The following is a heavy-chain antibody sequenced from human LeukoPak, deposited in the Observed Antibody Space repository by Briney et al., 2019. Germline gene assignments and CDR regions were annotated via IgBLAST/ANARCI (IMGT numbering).Heavy chain of an antibody. CDR3: ATLRIAARSYYYYYYMDV. D-gene: IGHD6-6*01. V-gene: IGHV1-24*01. J-gene: IGHJ6*03. Sequence: ASVKVSYKVSGYTLNQLSMHWVGQAAGKGREGMGGFDLEDGKTIYAQKFQGRVTMTEDTSTDTAYMELSSLRSEDTAVYYCATLRIAARSYYYYYYMDVWGKGTTVTVSS. CDR2: FDLEDGKT. CDR1: GYTLNQLS.